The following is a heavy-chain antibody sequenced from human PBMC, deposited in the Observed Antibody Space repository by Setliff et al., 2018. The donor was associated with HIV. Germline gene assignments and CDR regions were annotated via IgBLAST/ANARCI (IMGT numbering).Heavy chain of an antibody. CDR2: IIPMFGTG. J-gene: IGHJ4*02. CDR3: ARESACSSTSCPKVLDY. Sequence: SVKVSCKASGGTFSSYGISWVRQAPGQGLEWMGAIIPMFGTGFYAQKFQGRVTITTDESRTTSYMELSSLRSEDTAVYYCARESACSSTSCPKVLDYWGQGTLVTVSS. V-gene: IGHV1-69*05. CDR1: GGTFSSYG. D-gene: IGHD2-2*01.